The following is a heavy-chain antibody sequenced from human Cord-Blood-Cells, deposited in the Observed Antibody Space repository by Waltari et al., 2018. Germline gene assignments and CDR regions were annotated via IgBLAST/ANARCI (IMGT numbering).Heavy chain of an antibody. D-gene: IGHD3-10*01. CDR2: INHSGST. Sequence: QVQLQQWGAGLLKPSETLSLTCAVYGGSFSGYYWSWIRQPPGKGLEWMGEINHSGSTNYNPSLKSRVTISVDTSKNQFSLKLSSVTAADTAVYYCAREGSMVRGVITWFDPWGQGTLVTVSS. CDR3: AREGSMVRGVITWFDP. J-gene: IGHJ5*02. V-gene: IGHV4-34*01. CDR1: GGSFSGYY.